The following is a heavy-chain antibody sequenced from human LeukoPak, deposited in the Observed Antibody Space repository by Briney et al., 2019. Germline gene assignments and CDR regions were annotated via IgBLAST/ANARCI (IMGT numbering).Heavy chain of an antibody. D-gene: IGHD2-2*01. V-gene: IGHV4-39*02. CDR3: AKDRDCSSTSCYVPFDS. CDR1: GGSISSSIYY. CDR2: IFYTGST. J-gene: IGHJ4*02. Sequence: SETLSLTCTVSGGSISSSIYYWGWIRQPPGKGLEWIGSIFYTGSTYYNPSLKSRVTISVDTSKNQFSLKVSSVTAADTAVYYCAKDRDCSSTSCYVPFDSWGQGTLVTVSS.